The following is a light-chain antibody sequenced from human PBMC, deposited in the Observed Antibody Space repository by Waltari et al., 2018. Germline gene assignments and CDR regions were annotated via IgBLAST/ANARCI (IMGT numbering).Light chain of an antibody. Sequence: EIVLTQSPGTLSLSPGEGATLSCRASDHVSNTYLAWYQQKPGRPPRLLIYDASTRAAGIPDRFSGSGAGTDFTLTISRLEPEDFAVYYCQQYAGYRTFGQGTKVELK. V-gene: IGKV3-20*01. CDR1: DHVSNTY. CDR2: DAS. J-gene: IGKJ1*01. CDR3: QQYAGYRT.